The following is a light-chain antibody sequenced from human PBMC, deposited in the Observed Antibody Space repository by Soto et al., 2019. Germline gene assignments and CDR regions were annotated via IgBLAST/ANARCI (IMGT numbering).Light chain of an antibody. J-gene: IGLJ1*01. V-gene: IGLV2-11*01. CDR3: CSYAGRYSYV. CDR2: DVS. Sequence: QSVLSQARSVSGSPGQSVTISCAGTSSDVGAYNSVSWYQQHPGKAPKLIISDVSERPSGVPDRFSGSKSGNTASLTISGLQAEDEADYHCCSYAGRYSYVFGTGTKVTVL. CDR1: SSDVGAYNS.